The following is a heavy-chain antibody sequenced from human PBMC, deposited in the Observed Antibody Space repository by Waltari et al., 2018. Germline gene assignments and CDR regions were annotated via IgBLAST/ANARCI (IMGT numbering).Heavy chain of an antibody. Sequence: EVQFVQSGAELKKPGESLKISCRASGYNFTNSLIGWVRQMPGKGLEWLGTVHPGDSDVRYSPSFQGHITISADKSVSTAYLQLNNLRASDSAIYYCASPDYWGQGTLVTVSS. J-gene: IGHJ4*02. CDR2: VHPGDSDV. CDR3: ASPDY. CDR1: GYNFTNSL. V-gene: IGHV5-51*01.